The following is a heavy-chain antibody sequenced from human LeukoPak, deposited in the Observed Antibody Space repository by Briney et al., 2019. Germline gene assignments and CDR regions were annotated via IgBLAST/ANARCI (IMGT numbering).Heavy chain of an antibody. Sequence: PSETLSLTCTVSGGSISSGSYYWSWIRQPAGKGLEWIGRIYTSGSTNYNPSLKSRVTISVDTSKNQFSLKLSSVTAADTAVYYCARHQWELLQSEIYFDYWGQGTLVTVSS. CDR3: ARHQWELLQSEIYFDY. D-gene: IGHD1-26*01. CDR1: GGSISSGSYY. J-gene: IGHJ4*02. V-gene: IGHV4-61*02. CDR2: IYTSGST.